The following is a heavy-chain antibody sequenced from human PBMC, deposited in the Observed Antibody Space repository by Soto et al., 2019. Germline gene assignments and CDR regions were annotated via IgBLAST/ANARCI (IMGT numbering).Heavy chain of an antibody. J-gene: IGHJ3*02. V-gene: IGHV2-5*01. D-gene: IGHD1-1*01. CDR2: IYWNDDK. CDR1: GFSLTTSGVA. CDR3: THIGDAYNEDAFDI. Sequence: QITLKESGPALVKPTQTLTLTCIFSGFSLTTSGVAVGWIRQPPGKALEWLALIYWNDDKRFSPSLKSRLTITKDTAKNQVVLTMTNMDPVDTATYYCTHIGDAYNEDAFDIWGQGTMVTVSS.